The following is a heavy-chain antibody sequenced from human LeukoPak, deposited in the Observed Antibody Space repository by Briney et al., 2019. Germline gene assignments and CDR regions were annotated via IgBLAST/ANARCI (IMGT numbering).Heavy chain of an antibody. CDR2: IYHSGST. Sequence: SETLSLTCAASGYSISSDYYWCCGRQPPGEVLEWIGSIYHSGSTYYNPSLKSRFTISVDTSKNQYSLKLSSLTAADTAVYYCARHPNRDDYGDYGDYWGQGTLVTVSS. CDR1: GYSISSDYY. J-gene: IGHJ4*02. CDR3: ARHPNRDDYGDYGDY. D-gene: IGHD4-17*01. V-gene: IGHV4-38-2*01.